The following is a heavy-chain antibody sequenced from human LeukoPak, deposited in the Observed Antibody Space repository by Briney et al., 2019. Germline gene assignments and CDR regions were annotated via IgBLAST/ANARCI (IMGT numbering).Heavy chain of an antibody. CDR3: ARGGQGYFDY. V-gene: IGHV4-34*01. CDR2: INHSGST. J-gene: IGHJ4*02. CDR1: GGSFSGYY. Sequence: SETLSLTCAVYGGSFSGYYWSWIRQPPGKGLEWIGEINHSGSTNYNPSLKSRVTISVDTPKNQFSLKLSSVTAADTAVYYCARGGQGYFDYWGQGTLVTVSS.